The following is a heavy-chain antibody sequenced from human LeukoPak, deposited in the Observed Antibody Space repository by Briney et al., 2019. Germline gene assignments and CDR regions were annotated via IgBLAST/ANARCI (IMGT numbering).Heavy chain of an antibody. CDR1: GYTFTGYY. CDR3: ARATLYGDYFDY. J-gene: IGHJ4*02. Sequence: ASVKVSCKASGYTFTGYYMHWVRQAPGQGLEWMGWINPNSGGTNYAQKFQGRVTMTRDTSISTAYMELSRLRSDDTAVYYCARATLYGDYFDYWGQGTLVTVSS. V-gene: IGHV1-2*02. D-gene: IGHD4-17*01. CDR2: INPNSGGT.